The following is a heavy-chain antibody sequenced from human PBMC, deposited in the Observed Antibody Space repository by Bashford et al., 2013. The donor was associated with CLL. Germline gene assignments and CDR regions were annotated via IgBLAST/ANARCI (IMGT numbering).Heavy chain of an antibody. J-gene: IGHJ5*02. CDR2: ISVGGAAM. V-gene: IGHV3-48*02. CDR3: TRDGPRSDSKSGDFFGP. Sequence: GSLRLSCATSGFVFYTYSMNWVRQIPGRGPEWVAYISVGGAAMHYADSVKGRFTISRDDAKNSVFLQMNSLREEDTALYYCTRDGPRSDSKSGDFFGPWGQGALVTVSS. D-gene: IGHD2-21*01. CDR1: GFVFYTYS.